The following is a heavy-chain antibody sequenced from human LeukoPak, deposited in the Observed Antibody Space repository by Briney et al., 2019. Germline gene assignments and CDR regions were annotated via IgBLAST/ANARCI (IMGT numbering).Heavy chain of an antibody. J-gene: IGHJ6*02. D-gene: IGHD2-2*01. CDR3: ASSTNYYYYGMDV. CDR1: GGSISSYY. Sequence: PSETLSLTCTVSGGSISSYYWSWIRQPPGKGLEWIGYIYYSGSTNYSPSLKSRVTISVDTSKNQFSLKLSSVTAADTAVYYCASSTNYYYYGMDVWGQGTTVTVSS. V-gene: IGHV4-59*01. CDR2: IYYSGST.